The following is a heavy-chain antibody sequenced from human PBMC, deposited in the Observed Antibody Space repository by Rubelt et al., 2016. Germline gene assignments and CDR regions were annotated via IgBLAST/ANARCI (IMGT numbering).Heavy chain of an antibody. CDR2: INHSGTT. CDR1: GGSLSGYY. V-gene: IGHV4-34*01. CDR3: VRIFDH. Sequence: QVQLQESGPGLLKPSETLSLTCAVYGGSLSGYYWGWIRQPPGKGLEWIGDINHSGTTNYNPSLKSRVTISLDPSKNQFSLTLNSVTAADTAVYYCVRIFDHWGQGTLVTVSS. J-gene: IGHJ4*02.